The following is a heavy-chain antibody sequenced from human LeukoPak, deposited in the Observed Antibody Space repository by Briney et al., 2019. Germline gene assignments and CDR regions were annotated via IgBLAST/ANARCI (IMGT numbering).Heavy chain of an antibody. D-gene: IGHD3-9*01. CDR3: AKSQYYDILTGYYANGDPLYFDY. J-gene: IGHJ4*02. CDR1: GGTFSSYA. Sequence: VASVKVSCKASGGTFSSYAISWVRQAPGQGLEWMGGIIPIFGTANYAQKFQGRVTITADESTSTAYMELSSLRSEDTAVYYCAKSQYYDILTGYYANGDPLYFDYWGQGTLVHVSS. CDR2: IIPIFGTA. V-gene: IGHV1-69*01.